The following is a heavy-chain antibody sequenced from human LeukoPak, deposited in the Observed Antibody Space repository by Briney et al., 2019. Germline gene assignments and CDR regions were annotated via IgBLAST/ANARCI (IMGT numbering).Heavy chain of an antibody. CDR1: GYTFTNYY. V-gene: IGHV1-46*01. D-gene: IGHD1-14*01. CDR3: ARADRGNHYSLDY. J-gene: IGHJ4*02. Sequence: ASVKVSCKASGYTFTNYYIHWVRRAPGQGLEWMGIVNPSGGSTTYAQKFQGRVTMTRDTSTSTVYMELSSLRSEDTAVYYCARADRGNHYSLDYWGQGTLVTVSS. CDR2: VNPSGGST.